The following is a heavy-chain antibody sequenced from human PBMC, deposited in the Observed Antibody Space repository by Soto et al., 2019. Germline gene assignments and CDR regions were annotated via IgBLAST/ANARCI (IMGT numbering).Heavy chain of an antibody. V-gene: IGHV3-23*01. D-gene: IGHD3-3*01. J-gene: IGHJ4*02. Sequence: PEGSLRLSCAASGLIFSNYAMTWVRQAPGKGLEWVSTISGNGGETFYADSVEGRFTISRDNSENTVYLQMNRLRAEDTAVYYCTKGGHASFYDFWGQGTLVTVSS. CDR1: GLIFSNYA. CDR2: ISGNGGET. CDR3: TKGGHASFYDF.